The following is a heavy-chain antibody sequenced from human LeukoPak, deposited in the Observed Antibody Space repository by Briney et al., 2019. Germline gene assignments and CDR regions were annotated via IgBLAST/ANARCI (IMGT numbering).Heavy chain of an antibody. J-gene: IGHJ4*02. CDR2: ISRTSSTI. CDR1: GFTFSNYE. CDR3: ATEKPSSSWYYFDY. V-gene: IGHV3-48*03. Sequence: GGSLRLSCAASGFTFSNYEMNWVRQAPGKGLEWVSHISRTSSTIYFADSVKGRFTISRDNAKNSLYLQMNSLRAEDTAVYYCATEKPSSSWYYFDYWGQGTLVTVSS. D-gene: IGHD6-13*01.